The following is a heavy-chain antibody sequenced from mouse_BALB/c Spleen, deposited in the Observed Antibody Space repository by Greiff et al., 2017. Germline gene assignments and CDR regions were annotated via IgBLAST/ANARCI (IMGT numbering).Heavy chain of an antibody. CDR2: ISSGGSYT. Sequence: EVQRVESGGDLVKPGGSLKLSCAASGFTFSSYGMSWVRQTPDKRLEWVATISSGGSYTYYPDSVKGRFTISRDTAKNTLYLQRSRLKSEDTAMYYCTKPGNYDALDYWGQGTSVTVSS. V-gene: IGHV5-6*01. D-gene: IGHD2-1*01. CDR3: TKPGNYDALDY. CDR1: GFTFSSYG. J-gene: IGHJ4*01.